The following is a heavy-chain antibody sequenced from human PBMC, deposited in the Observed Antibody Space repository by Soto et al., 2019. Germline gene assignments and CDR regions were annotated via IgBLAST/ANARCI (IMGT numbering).Heavy chain of an antibody. V-gene: IGHV1-46*01. J-gene: IGHJ6*02. D-gene: IGHD2-2*01. CDR2: INPSGGST. CDR1: GYTFTSYY. CDR3: ASSRVPNNCISTSCSPDDYYYGMDV. Sequence: ASVKVSCTASGYTFTSYYMHWVRQAPGQGLEWMGIINPSGGSTSYAQKFQGRVTTTRDTSTSTVYMELSSLRSEDTAVYYCASSRVPNNCISTSCSPDDYYYGMDVWGQGTTVTV.